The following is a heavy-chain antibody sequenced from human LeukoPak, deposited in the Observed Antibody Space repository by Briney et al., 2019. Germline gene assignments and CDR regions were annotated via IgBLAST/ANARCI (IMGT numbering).Heavy chain of an antibody. J-gene: IGHJ5*02. D-gene: IGHD4-11*01. CDR3: ARPWHDSSIVGFDP. CDR1: GGSFSGYY. V-gene: IGHV4-34*01. Sequence: SETLSLTCAVYGGSFSGYYWRWIRQPPGKGLEWIGEINHSGSTNYNPSLKSRVTISVDTSKNQFSLKLSSVTAADTAVYYCARPWHDSSIVGFDPWGQGTLVTVSS. CDR2: INHSGST.